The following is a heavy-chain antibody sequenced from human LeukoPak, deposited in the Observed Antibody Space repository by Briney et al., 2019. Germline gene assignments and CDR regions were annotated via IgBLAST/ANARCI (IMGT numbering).Heavy chain of an antibody. CDR2: IRSKSDGETV. J-gene: IGHJ4*02. Sequence: PGGSLRLSCAASGFTFSSACLSWVRQAPGKGLEWVGRIRSKSDGETVDYAAPVKGRFTISRDDSENILFLQMNSLKTEDTAVYYCTTPALGRRLYYYDYWGQGALVTVSP. CDR3: TTPALGRRLYYYDY. D-gene: IGHD3-10*01. V-gene: IGHV3-15*07. CDR1: GFTFSSAC.